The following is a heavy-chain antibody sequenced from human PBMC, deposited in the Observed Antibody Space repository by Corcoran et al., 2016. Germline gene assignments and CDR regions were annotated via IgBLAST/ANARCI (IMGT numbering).Heavy chain of an antibody. V-gene: IGHV1-69*06. CDR3: AGEAGLRFLEWLPHYGMDV. Sequence: QVQLVQSGAEVKKPGSSVKVSCKASGGTFSSYAISWVRQAPGQGLEWMGGIIPIFGTANYAQKFQGRVTITADKSTSTAYMGLSSLRSEDTAVYYCAGEAGLRFLEWLPHYGMDVWGQGTTVTVSS. CDR1: GGTFSSYA. D-gene: IGHD3-3*01. CDR2: IIPIFGTA. J-gene: IGHJ6*02.